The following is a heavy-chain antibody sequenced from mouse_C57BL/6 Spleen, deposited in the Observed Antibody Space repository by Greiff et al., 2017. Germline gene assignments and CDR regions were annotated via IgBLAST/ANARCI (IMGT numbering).Heavy chain of an antibody. J-gene: IGHJ4*01. CDR1: GFTFSDYG. CDR3: AKGLYYGSSYDAMDY. CDR2: ISSGSSTI. D-gene: IGHD1-1*01. V-gene: IGHV5-17*01. Sequence: EVQGVASGGGLVKPGGSLKLSCAASGFTFSDYGMHWVRQAPEKGLEWVAYISSGSSTIYYADTVKGRFTISRYNAKNTLFLQMTSLRSEDTAMYYCAKGLYYGSSYDAMDYWGQGTSVTVSS.